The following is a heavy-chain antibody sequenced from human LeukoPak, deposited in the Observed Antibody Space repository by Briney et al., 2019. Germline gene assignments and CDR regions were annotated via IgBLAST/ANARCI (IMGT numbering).Heavy chain of an antibody. J-gene: IGHJ4*02. Sequence: SGPTLVSPTQTLTLTCTFSGFSLSTSGVGVGWIRQPPGKALEWLALIYWDDDKRYSPSLKSRLTITKDTSKNQVVLTMTNMDPVDTATYYCAHRRGDDYGDYFDYWGQGTLVTVSS. CDR1: GFSLSTSGVG. V-gene: IGHV2-5*02. CDR2: IYWDDDK. CDR3: AHRRGDDYGDYFDY. D-gene: IGHD4-17*01.